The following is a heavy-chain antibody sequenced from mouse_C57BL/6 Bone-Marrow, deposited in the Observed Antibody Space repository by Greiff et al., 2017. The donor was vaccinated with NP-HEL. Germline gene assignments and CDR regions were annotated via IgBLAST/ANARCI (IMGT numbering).Heavy chain of an antibody. J-gene: IGHJ3*01. D-gene: IGHD1-1*01. V-gene: IGHV14-2*01. CDR1: GFNIKDYY. CDR2: IYPGDGET. CDR3: ASAAHNYYGSSYAAY. Sequence: VQLKESGAELVKPGASVKLSCTASGFNIKDYYMHWVKQRTEQGLEWIGRIYPGDGETKYAPKFQGKATITADTSSNTAYLQLSSLTSEDTAVYYCASAAHNYYGSSYAAYWGKGTMVTVSA.